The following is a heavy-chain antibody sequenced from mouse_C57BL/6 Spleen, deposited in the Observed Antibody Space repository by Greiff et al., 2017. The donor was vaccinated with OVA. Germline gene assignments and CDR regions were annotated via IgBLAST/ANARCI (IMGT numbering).Heavy chain of an antibody. J-gene: IGHJ4*01. CDR2: INPNNGGT. D-gene: IGHD1-1*01. CDR1: GYTFTDYN. V-gene: IGHV1-18*01. CDR3: AIRIVAREYAMDY. Sequence: EVQVVESGPELVKPGASVKIPCKASGYTFTDYNMDWVKQSHGKSLEWIGDINPNNGGTNYNQKFKGKATLTVDKSSSTTYMELRSLTSEDTAVDYCAIRIVAREYAMDYWGQGTSVTVSS.